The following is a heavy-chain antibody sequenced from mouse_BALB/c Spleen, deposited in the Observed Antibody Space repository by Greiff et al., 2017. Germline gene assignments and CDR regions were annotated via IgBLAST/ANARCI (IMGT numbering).Heavy chain of an antibody. V-gene: IGHV2-9-2*01. Sequence: VMLVESGPGLVAPSQSLSITCTVSGFSLTSYDISWIRQPPGKGLERLGVIWTGGGTNYNSAFMSRLSISKDNSKSQVFLKMNSLQTDDTAIYYCVRGDGYYGWFAYWGQGTLVTVSA. CDR1: GFSLTSYD. J-gene: IGHJ3*01. CDR2: IWTGGGT. CDR3: VRGDGYYGWFAY. D-gene: IGHD2-3*01.